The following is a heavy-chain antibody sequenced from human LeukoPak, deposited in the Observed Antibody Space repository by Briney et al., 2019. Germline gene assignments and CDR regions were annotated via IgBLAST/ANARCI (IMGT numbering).Heavy chain of an antibody. CDR1: GFTFSDYY. Sequence: GGSLRLSCAASGFTFSDYYMSWIRQAPGKGLEWVSVIYSGGSTYYADSVKGRFTISRDNSKNTLYLQMNSLRAEDTAVYYCARDLDYDSSGTDAFDIWGQGTMVTVSS. CDR2: IYSGGST. V-gene: IGHV3-53*01. D-gene: IGHD3-22*01. J-gene: IGHJ3*02. CDR3: ARDLDYDSSGTDAFDI.